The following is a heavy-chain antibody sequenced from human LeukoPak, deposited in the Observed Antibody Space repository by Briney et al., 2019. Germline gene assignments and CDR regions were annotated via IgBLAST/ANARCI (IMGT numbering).Heavy chain of an antibody. Sequence: AGESLRLSCAASGFTFSDYSMNWVRQAPGKGLDWVSYISSSGTTMYYADSVKGRFTISRDNAKNSLYLQMNSLRDEDTAVYYCAVEGYCSGGACYTNWFDPWGQGTLVTVSS. CDR3: AVEGYCSGGACYTNWFDP. D-gene: IGHD2-15*01. CDR1: GFTFSDYS. CDR2: ISSSGTTM. J-gene: IGHJ5*02. V-gene: IGHV3-48*02.